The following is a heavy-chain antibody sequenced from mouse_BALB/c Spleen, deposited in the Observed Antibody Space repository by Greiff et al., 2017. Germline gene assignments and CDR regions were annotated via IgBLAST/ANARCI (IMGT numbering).Heavy chain of an antibody. CDR3: ASLTGTLYYYAMDY. V-gene: IGHV5-6-5*01. Sequence: EVKLVESGGGLVKPGGSLKLSCAASGFTFSSYAMSWVRQTPEKRLEWVASISSGGSTYYPDSVKGRFTISRDNAKNTLYLQMSSLKSEDTAMYYCASLTGTLYYYAMDYWGQGTSVTVSS. CDR2: ISSGGST. D-gene: IGHD4-1*01. J-gene: IGHJ4*01. CDR1: GFTFSSYA.